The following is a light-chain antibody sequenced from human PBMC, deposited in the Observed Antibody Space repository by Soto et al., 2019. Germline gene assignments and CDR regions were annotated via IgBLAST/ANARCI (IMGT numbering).Light chain of an antibody. CDR3: QVWDSSTDQNVV. CDR1: KIGTKS. CDR2: DDS. Sequence: SYELTQPPSVSVAPGQTARITCGGNKIGTKSVHWYQQKPGQAPVLVVFDDSDRPSGIPGRFSGSNSGNTATLTISRVEAGDEADYYCQVWDSSTDQNVVFGGGTQLTVL. J-gene: IGLJ2*01. V-gene: IGLV3-21*02.